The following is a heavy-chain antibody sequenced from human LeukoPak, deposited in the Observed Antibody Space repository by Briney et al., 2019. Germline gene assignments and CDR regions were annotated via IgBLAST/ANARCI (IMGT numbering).Heavy chain of an antibody. Sequence: GGSLRLSCAASGFTFDDYAMHWVRQAPGKGLEWVSGISWNSGSIGYADSVKGRFTISKDNAKNSLYLQMNSLRAEDMALYYCASGQYYYGSSGYYQGYYFDYWGQGTLVTVSS. V-gene: IGHV3-9*03. CDR2: ISWNSGSI. J-gene: IGHJ4*02. D-gene: IGHD3-22*01. CDR1: GFTFDDYA. CDR3: ASGQYYYGSSGYYQGYYFDY.